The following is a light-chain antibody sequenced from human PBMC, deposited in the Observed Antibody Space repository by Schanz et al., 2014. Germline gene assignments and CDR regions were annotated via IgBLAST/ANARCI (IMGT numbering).Light chain of an antibody. J-gene: IGLJ1*01. Sequence: QSALTQPPSASGSPGQSATISCTGTSSDVGDYNYVSWYQQHPGKAPKLMIYEVSKRPSGVPDRFSGSKSGNTASLTVSGLQAEDEADYYCSSYAGSNNYVFGTGTKLTVL. CDR3: SSYAGSNNYV. CDR2: EVS. V-gene: IGLV2-8*01. CDR1: SSDVGDYNY.